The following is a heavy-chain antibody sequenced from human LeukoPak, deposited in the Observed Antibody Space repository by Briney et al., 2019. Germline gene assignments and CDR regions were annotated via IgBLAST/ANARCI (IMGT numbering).Heavy chain of an antibody. CDR2: IYYSGST. CDR1: GGSISSSSYY. D-gene: IGHD1-1*01. Sequence: PSETLSLTCTVSGGSISSSSYYWGWIRQPPGKGLEWIGSIYYSGSTYYNPSLKSRVTISVDTSKNQFSLKLSSVTAADTAVYYCARAPKSTGTRGYFDYWGQGTLVTVSS. CDR3: ARAPKSTGTRGYFDY. J-gene: IGHJ4*02. V-gene: IGHV4-39*07.